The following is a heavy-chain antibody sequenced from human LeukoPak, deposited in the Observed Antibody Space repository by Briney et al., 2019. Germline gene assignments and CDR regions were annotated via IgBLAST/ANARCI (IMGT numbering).Heavy chain of an antibody. J-gene: IGHJ4*02. CDR2: INPSGGST. CDR3: ARDGDYYDSSGYYYYFDY. Sequence: ASVKVSCKTSGYTFTGYYMHWVRQAPGQGLEWMGIINPSGGSTSYAQKFQGRVTMTRDTSTSTVYMELSSLRSEDTAVYYCARDGDYYDSSGYYYYFDYWGQGTLVTVSS. V-gene: IGHV1-46*01. D-gene: IGHD3-22*01. CDR1: GYTFTGYY.